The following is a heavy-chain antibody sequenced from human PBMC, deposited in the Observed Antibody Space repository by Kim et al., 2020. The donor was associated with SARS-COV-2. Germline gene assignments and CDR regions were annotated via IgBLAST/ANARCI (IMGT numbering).Heavy chain of an antibody. V-gene: IGHV1-69*13. CDR3: ASRFFVSIGNYHYY. CDR2: IIPFFDTT. CDR1: GGTFGTYP. J-gene: IGHJ4*02. Sequence: SVKVSCKASGGTFGTYPISWVRQAPGQGLEWMGGIIPFFDTTNYAPKFQGRVTMTADESTSTTYMELSSLKSGDTAVYFCASRFFVSIGNYHYYWGQGT. D-gene: IGHD6-6*01.